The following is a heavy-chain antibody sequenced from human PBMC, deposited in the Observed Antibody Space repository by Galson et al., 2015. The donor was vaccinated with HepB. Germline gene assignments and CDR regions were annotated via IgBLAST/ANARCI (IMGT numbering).Heavy chain of an antibody. CDR1: GYAFVGYL. CDR2: INPDSGVT. J-gene: IGHJ4*02. Sequence: SVKVSCKASGYAFVGYLIHWVRQAPGQGLEWMGWINPDSGVTNYAQKFQGRVTMTRDTSISTAYMELSSLRSDDTAIYYCARGNHDYGGYWGQGALVTVSS. CDR3: ARGNHDYGGY. D-gene: IGHD4/OR15-4a*01. V-gene: IGHV1-2*02.